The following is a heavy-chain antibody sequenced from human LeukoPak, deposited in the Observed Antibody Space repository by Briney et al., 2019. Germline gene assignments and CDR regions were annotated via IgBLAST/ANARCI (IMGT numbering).Heavy chain of an antibody. CDR1: GFTXSSYS. Sequence: LXLSXXASGFTXSSYSMNWVRQAPGKGLKWVSYISSSGTHIFYADSVKGRFTISRDNAKNSLYLQMNSLRDEDTAVYYCATKRFDYWGQGTLVTVSS. CDR3: ATKRFDY. V-gene: IGHV3-48*02. J-gene: IGHJ4*02. CDR2: ISSSGTHI.